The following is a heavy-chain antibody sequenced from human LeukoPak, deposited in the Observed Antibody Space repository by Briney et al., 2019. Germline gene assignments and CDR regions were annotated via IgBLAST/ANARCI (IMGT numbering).Heavy chain of an antibody. V-gene: IGHV3-23*01. J-gene: IGHJ4*02. CDR3: AKDRVAAAGPDFDY. D-gene: IGHD6-13*01. CDR2: ISDSGDRS. CDR1: GFTFSSYA. Sequence: GGSLRLSCAGSGFTFSSYALSWVRQAPGKGLEWVSAISDSGDRSYYADSVKGRFTISRDNSKDTLYLQMNSLRAEDTAVYYCAKDRVAAAGPDFDYWGQGTLVTVSS.